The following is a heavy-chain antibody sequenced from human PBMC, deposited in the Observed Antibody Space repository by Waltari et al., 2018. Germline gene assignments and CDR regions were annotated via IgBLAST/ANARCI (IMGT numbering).Heavy chain of an antibody. D-gene: IGHD5-12*01. CDR3: TREDDGNDSGAFDL. CDR2: IRSNDHTGGT. CDR1: GLTFRNYA. J-gene: IGHJ3*01. Sequence: EVQLVESGGDMVQPGRSLRLSCTGPGLTFRNYAINWVRQGPGKGLEWVGFIRSNDHTGGTSFAASVGGRFTISRDDSKRTAYLQMNALQTDDSATYYCTREDDGNDSGAFDLWGQGTLVTVSS. V-gene: IGHV3-49*04.